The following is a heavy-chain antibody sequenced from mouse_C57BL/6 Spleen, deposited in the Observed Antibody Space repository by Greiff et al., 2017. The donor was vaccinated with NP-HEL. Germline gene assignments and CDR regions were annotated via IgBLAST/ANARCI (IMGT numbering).Heavy chain of an antibody. Sequence: QVQLQQPGAELVRPGSSVKLSCKASGYTFTSYWMHWVKQRPIQGLEWIGNIDPSDSETHYNQKFKDKATLTVDKSSSTDYMQLSILTSEDSAVYYCARSPYYYGSTWFAYWGQGTLVTVSA. D-gene: IGHD1-1*01. CDR3: ARSPYYYGSTWFAY. V-gene: IGHV1-52*01. CDR2: IDPSDSET. CDR1: GYTFTSYW. J-gene: IGHJ3*01.